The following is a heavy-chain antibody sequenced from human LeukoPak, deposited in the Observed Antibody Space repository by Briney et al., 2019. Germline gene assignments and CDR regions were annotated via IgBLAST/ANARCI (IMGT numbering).Heavy chain of an antibody. D-gene: IGHD6-13*01. CDR3: AKHLYSSSWSYFDY. CDR2: ITNSGDNT. V-gene: IGHV3-23*01. CDR1: GFTFSSYA. J-gene: IGHJ4*02. Sequence: GGSLRLSCVASGFTFSSYAMSWVRQSPGKGLEWVSAITNSGDNTYYADAVKGRFTISRDNSKNTLYLQMNFLRAEDTAVYYCAKHLYSSSWSYFDYWGQGTLVTVSS.